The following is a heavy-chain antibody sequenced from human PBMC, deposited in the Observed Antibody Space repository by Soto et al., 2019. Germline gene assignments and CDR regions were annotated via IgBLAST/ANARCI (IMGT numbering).Heavy chain of an antibody. D-gene: IGHD1-1*01. J-gene: IGHJ4*02. CDR3: AIVTAETAYHYFDF. CDR1: GYKFTNYW. Sequence: PXEFLKTAGKGSGYKFTNYWLSWVRQTPGKGLEWMGRIDPSDSYINYSPSFRGHVTISIDESISTAHLQWSSLKASDTATYYCAIVTAETAYHYFDFWGQGTLVTVSS. CDR2: IDPSDSYI. V-gene: IGHV5-10-1*01.